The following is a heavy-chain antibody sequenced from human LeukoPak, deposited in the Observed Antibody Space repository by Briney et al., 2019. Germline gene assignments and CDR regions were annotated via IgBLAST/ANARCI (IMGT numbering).Heavy chain of an antibody. CDR2: ISYDGSNK. CDR1: GFTFSRYG. J-gene: IGHJ6*02. Sequence: GGSLRLSCAASGFTFSRYGMHWVRQAPGKGLEWVAVISYDGSNKYFADSVKGRFTISRDNSKNTLYLEMNSLRVEDTAVYYCAKGYGSGSFYAMDVWGQGTTVTVSS. V-gene: IGHV3-30*18. D-gene: IGHD3-10*01. CDR3: AKGYGSGSFYAMDV.